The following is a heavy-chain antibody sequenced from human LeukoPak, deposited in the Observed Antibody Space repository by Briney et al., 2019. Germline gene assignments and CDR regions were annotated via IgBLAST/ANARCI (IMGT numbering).Heavy chain of an antibody. CDR2: IHPNTGDT. Sequence: GASVKVSCKASGYTFSVYFLHWARQAPGQGLEWMGWIHPNTGDTNYAQKFQGRVTLTRDTSISTAYMELSRLRSDDTAIYFCARADGTGDYGDYVGEGDYYSHDMDVWGQGTTVTVSS. CDR1: GYTFSVYF. V-gene: IGHV1-2*02. J-gene: IGHJ6*02. D-gene: IGHD4-17*01. CDR3: ARADGTGDYGDYVGEGDYYSHDMDV.